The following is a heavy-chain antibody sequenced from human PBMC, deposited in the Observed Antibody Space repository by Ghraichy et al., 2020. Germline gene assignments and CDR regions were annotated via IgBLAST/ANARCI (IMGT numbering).Heavy chain of an antibody. CDR3: ASHGDFCLDY. Sequence: GESLNTSCAASGFTFSRHWMTWVRQAPGRGLELLANINQDGSTILYVDSVQGRFTISRDNAKNLLYLQMNSLRAEDAAVYYCASHGDFCLDYWGQGTLVTVST. J-gene: IGHJ4*02. CDR1: GFTFSRHW. V-gene: IGHV3-7*01. D-gene: IGHD7-27*01. CDR2: INQDGSTI.